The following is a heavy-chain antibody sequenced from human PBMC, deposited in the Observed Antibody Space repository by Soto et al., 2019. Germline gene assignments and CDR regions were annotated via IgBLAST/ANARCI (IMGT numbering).Heavy chain of an antibody. D-gene: IGHD5-12*01. CDR1: GGTFSSYA. CDR2: IIPIFGTA. V-gene: IGHV1-69*01. J-gene: IGHJ6*02. Sequence: QVQLVQSGAEVKKPGSSVKVSCKASGGTFSSYAISWVRQAPGQGLEWMGGIIPIFGTANYAQKFQGRVTITADESTSTAYMELRRLRHEEPAVYYCARGASGYDQAPGMDVWGQGTTVTVSS. CDR3: ARGASGYDQAPGMDV.